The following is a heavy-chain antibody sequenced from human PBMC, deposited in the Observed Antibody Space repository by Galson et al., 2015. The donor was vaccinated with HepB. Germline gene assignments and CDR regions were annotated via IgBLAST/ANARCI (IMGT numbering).Heavy chain of an antibody. J-gene: IGHJ4*02. Sequence: SLRLSCAASGFTFSSCAMHWVRQAPGKGLEWVAVISYDGSNKYYADSVKGRFTISRDNSKNTLYLQMNSLRAEDTAVYYCASGIRGVTEHSWGQGTLVTVSS. D-gene: IGHD3-10*01. CDR2: ISYDGSNK. V-gene: IGHV3-30-3*01. CDR1: GFTFSSCA. CDR3: ASGIRGVTEHS.